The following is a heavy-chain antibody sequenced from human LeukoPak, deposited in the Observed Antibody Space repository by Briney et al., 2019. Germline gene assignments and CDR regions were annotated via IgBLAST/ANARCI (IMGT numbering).Heavy chain of an antibody. CDR1: GFTFSNAW. V-gene: IGHV3-15*01. CDR2: IKTNSDAGTT. CDR3: ARGKETTLFDY. J-gene: IGHJ4*02. D-gene: IGHD4-17*01. Sequence: GGSLRLSCAASGFTFSNAWMTWVRQAPGKGLEWVGRIKTNSDAGTTDYATPVKGRFTISRDDSKNTLYLQMNSLKTEDTAVYYCARGKETTLFDYWGQGTLVTVSS.